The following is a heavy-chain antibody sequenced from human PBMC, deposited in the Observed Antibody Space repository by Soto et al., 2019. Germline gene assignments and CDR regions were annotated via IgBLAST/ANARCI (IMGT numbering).Heavy chain of an antibody. CDR1: GGTFSSYA. Sequence: SVKVSCKASGGTFSSYAISWVRQAPGQGLEWMGGIIPIFGTANYAQKFQGRVAITADESTSTAYMELSSLRSEDTAVYYCARDRHYCSSTSCYADAFDIWGQGTMVTVSS. CDR3: ARDRHYCSSTSCYADAFDI. CDR2: IIPIFGTA. D-gene: IGHD2-2*01. J-gene: IGHJ3*02. V-gene: IGHV1-69*13.